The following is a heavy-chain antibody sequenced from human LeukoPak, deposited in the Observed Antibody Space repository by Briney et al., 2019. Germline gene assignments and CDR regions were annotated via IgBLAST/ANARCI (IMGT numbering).Heavy chain of an antibody. J-gene: IGHJ4*02. CDR3: ARDAGAQAEYHFDY. CDR2: INPDSGGT. D-gene: IGHD2-2*01. CDR1: GYTFTGYY. Sequence: ASVKVSCKASGYTFTGYYMHWVRQAPGQGLEWMGWINPDSGGTNYAQKFQGRVTMTRDTSISTAYMELSRLRSDDTAVYYCARDAGAQAEYHFDYWGQGTLVTVSS. V-gene: IGHV1-2*02.